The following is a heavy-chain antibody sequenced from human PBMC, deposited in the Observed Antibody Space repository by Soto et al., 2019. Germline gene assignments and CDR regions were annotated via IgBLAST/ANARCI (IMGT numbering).Heavy chain of an antibody. J-gene: IGHJ6*03. V-gene: IGHV4-39*01. D-gene: IGHD3-9*01. CDR2: IYYSGST. CDR3: AALTGYYYYYMDV. CDR1: GGSISSSTYY. Sequence: TSETLSLTCTVSGGSISSSTYYWGWIRQPPGKGLEWIVSIYYSGSTFYNPSLKSRVTISVDTSKNQFSLSLSSVTAADMAVYYCAALTGYYYYYMDVWGKGTTVTVSS.